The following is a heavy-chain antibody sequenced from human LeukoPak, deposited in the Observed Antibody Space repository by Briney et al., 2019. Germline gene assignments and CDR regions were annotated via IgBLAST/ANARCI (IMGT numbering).Heavy chain of an antibody. Sequence: GGSLRLSRAASGFTFSSYWMHWVRQDPGKGLVWVSHINNDGSITNYADSVKGRFTISRDNAKNTLYLQMNSLRAEDTAVYYCAKDLHYGSADYWGQGTLVTVSS. CDR2: INNDGSIT. CDR1: GFTFSSYW. CDR3: AKDLHYGSADY. D-gene: IGHD3-10*01. V-gene: IGHV3-74*01. J-gene: IGHJ4*02.